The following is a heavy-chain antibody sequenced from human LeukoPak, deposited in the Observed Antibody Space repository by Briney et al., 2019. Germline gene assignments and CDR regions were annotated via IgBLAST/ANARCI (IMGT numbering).Heavy chain of an antibody. CDR3: ATASMVRGVIISFDY. V-gene: IGHV1-24*01. CDR2: FDPEDGET. J-gene: IGHJ4*02. D-gene: IGHD3-10*01. Sequence: FDPEDGETIYAQKFQGRVTMTEDTSTDTAYMELSRLRSEDTAVYYCATASMVRGVIISFDYWGQGTLVTVSS.